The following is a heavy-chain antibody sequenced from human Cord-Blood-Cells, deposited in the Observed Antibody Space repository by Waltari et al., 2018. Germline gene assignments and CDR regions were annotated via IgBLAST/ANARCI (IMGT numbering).Heavy chain of an antibody. D-gene: IGHD4-17*01. J-gene: IGHJ4*02. CDR3: AKVGNYGDYVVDY. CDR2: ISWNSGSI. Sequence: EVQLVESGGGLVQPGRSLRLSCAASGFTFDDYAMHLVRQAPGKGLDWVSGISWNSGSIGYADSVKGRFTISRDNAKNSLYLQMNSLRAEDTALYYCAKVGNYGDYVVDYWGQGTLVTVSS. V-gene: IGHV3-9*01. CDR1: GFTFDDYA.